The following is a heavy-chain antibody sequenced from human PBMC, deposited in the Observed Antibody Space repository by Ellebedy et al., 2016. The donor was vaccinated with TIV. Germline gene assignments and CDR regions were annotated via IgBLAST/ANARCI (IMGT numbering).Heavy chain of an antibody. CDR3: ARGEVTLYYYGMDV. CDR2: IYYTGTT. J-gene: IGHJ6*02. CDR1: GGSMINYY. Sequence: MPSETLSLTCSVSGGSMINYYWSWIRQSPGKGLEWIGYIYYTGTTNYNPSLKSRVTISVDTSKNQFSLKLSSVTAADTAVYYCARGEVTLYYYGMDVWGQGTTVTVSS. V-gene: IGHV4-59*01.